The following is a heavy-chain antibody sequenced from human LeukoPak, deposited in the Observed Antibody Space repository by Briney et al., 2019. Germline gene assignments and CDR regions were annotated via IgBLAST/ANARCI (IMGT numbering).Heavy chain of an antibody. CDR3: ARALKLGYCSGGSCYGRYYYYYYMDV. Sequence: PSETLSLTCAVYGGPFSGYYWSWIRQPPGKGLEWIGEINHSGSTNYNPSLKSRVTISVDTSKNQFSLKLSSVTAADTAVYYCARALKLGYCSGGSCYGRYYYYYYMDVWGKGTTVTVSS. CDR2: INHSGST. CDR1: GGPFSGYY. V-gene: IGHV4-34*01. D-gene: IGHD2-15*01. J-gene: IGHJ6*03.